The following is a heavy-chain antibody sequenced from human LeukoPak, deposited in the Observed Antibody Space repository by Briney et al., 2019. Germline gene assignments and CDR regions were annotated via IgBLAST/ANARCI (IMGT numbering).Heavy chain of an antibody. D-gene: IGHD5-18*01. CDR2: ISSDGNKN. J-gene: IGHJ4*02. V-gene: IGHV3-30*18. CDR3: AKGGYSYGYIDY. CDR1: KFFFGIYG. Sequence: PGGSLRLSCAASKFFFGIYGMHWVRQAPGKGLEWVAAISSDGNKNFYADSVKGRFTISRDNSKNTLYLQMSSLRIEDTAVYYCAKGGYSYGYIDYWGQGTLVTVSS.